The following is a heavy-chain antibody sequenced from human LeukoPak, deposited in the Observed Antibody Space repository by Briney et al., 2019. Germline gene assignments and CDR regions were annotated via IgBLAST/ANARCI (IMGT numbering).Heavy chain of an antibody. J-gene: IGHJ5*02. CDR1: GFTVSSNY. CDR2: IYSGGST. Sequence: PGGSLRLSCAASGFTVSSNYMSWVRQAPGKGLEWVSVIYSGGSTYYADSVKGRFTISRDNSKNTLYHQMNSLRAEDTAVYYCATEIAVAGTGNWFDPWGQGTLVTVSS. D-gene: IGHD6-19*01. V-gene: IGHV3-53*01. CDR3: ATEIAVAGTGNWFDP.